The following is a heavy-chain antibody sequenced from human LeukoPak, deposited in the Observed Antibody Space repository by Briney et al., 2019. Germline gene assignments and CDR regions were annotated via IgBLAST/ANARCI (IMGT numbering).Heavy chain of an antibody. CDR2: MNPNSGNT. V-gene: IGHV1-8*02. D-gene: IGHD3-22*01. J-gene: IGHJ4*02. CDR3: ARVGIDSSADY. Sequence: ASVKVSCKASGGTFSSYAISWVRQATGQGLEWMGWMNPNSGNTGYAQKFQGRVTMTRNTSISTAYMELSSLRSEDTAVYYRARVGIDSSADYWGQGTLVTVSS. CDR1: GGTFSSYA.